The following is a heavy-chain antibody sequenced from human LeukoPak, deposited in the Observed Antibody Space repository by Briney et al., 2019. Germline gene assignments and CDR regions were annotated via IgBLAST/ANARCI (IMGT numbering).Heavy chain of an antibody. CDR3: ARGGGQQLLYYFDY. Sequence: PGGSLRLSCAASGFTFSSYAMSWVRQAPGKGLEWVSSISSRSNNIYYADSVKGRFTISRDNAKNSLYLQMNSLRAEDTAVYYCARGGGQQLLYYFDYWGQGTLVTVSS. V-gene: IGHV3-21*01. CDR2: ISSRSNNI. D-gene: IGHD6-13*01. J-gene: IGHJ4*02. CDR1: GFTFSSYA.